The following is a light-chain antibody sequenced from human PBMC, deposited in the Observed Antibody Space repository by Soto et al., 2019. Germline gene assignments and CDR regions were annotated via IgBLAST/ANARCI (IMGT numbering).Light chain of an antibody. Sequence: EIMMTQSPATLSVSPGERATLSCWASQSVRNNLAWYQQKPGQAPRLLINGASTRATGVPARISGSGSGTEFTLTISSLLPEDVAVYYCQQYNNRPTFGQGTRLEVK. J-gene: IGKJ5*01. CDR1: QSVRNN. CDR2: GAS. V-gene: IGKV3-15*01. CDR3: QQYNNRPT.